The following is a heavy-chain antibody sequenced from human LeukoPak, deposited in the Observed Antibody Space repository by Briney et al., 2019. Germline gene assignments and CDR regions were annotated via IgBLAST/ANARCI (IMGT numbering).Heavy chain of an antibody. D-gene: IGHD2-8*01. Sequence: ASLKVSCKASGYTFTGHYIHWIRQAPGQGLEWMGWINPNIGGTKYAQKFQGRVTVTRDTSTSTAYMKLSGLRVDDTAAYYCARVDYCTKGVCINFDLWGQGTLVTVSS. CDR2: INPNIGGT. CDR1: GYTFTGHY. CDR3: ARVDYCTKGVCINFDL. J-gene: IGHJ4*02. V-gene: IGHV1-2*02.